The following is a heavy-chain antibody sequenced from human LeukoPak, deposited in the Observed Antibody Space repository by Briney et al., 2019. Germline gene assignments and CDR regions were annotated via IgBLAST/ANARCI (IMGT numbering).Heavy chain of an antibody. CDR1: GYTFTDYY. CDR2: INPDNGGT. V-gene: IGHV1-2*02. CDR3: TREARVGNWFDP. J-gene: IGHJ5*02. D-gene: IGHD2-2*01. Sequence: ASVKVSCKASGYTFTDYYIHWVRQAPGQGLEWMGWINPDNGGTNYAQKFQGRVSMTRDTSIRTVYMDLSRLRSDDTAVFYCTREARVGNWFDPWGQGTQVTVSS.